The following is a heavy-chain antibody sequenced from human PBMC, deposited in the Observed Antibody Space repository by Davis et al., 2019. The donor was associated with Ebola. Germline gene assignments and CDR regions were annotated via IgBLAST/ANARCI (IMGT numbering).Heavy chain of an antibody. CDR1: NDSLNSDNYY. CDR2: IYVSGDT. CDR3: ARSHSDWLLPFDY. Sequence: SETLSLTCSVSNDSLNSDNYYWSWLRQRPGEGLEWIGFIYVSGDTYYNPSFKSRLAISQDTSKNQFSLRLNSVTAADTGVYYCARSHSDWLLPFDYWGQGTQVTVSS. J-gene: IGHJ4*02. V-gene: IGHV4-61*01. D-gene: IGHD3-9*01.